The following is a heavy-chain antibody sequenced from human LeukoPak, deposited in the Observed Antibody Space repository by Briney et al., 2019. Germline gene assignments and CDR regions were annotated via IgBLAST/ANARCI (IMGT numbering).Heavy chain of an antibody. V-gene: IGHV1-69*04. Sequence: GASVKVSCKASGGTFSSYAISWVRQAPGQGLEWMGRIIPILGIANYAQKFQGRVTITADKSTSTAYMELSSLRSEDTAVYYCARGPNIVVVVAATLFDYWGQGTLVTVSS. CDR2: IIPILGIA. CDR3: ARGPNIVVVVAATLFDY. D-gene: IGHD2-15*01. CDR1: GGTFSSYA. J-gene: IGHJ4*02.